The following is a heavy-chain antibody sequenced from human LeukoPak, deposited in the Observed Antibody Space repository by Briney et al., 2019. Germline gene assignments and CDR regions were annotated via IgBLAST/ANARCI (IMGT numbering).Heavy chain of an antibody. Sequence: PGRSLRLSCAASGFTFSSYGMHWVRQAPGKGLEWVAVIWYDGSNKYYADSVKGRFTISRDNSKNMLYLQMNSLRAEDTAVYYCAKDLGYYYDSSGYYYFDYWGQGALVTVSS. V-gene: IGHV3-33*06. J-gene: IGHJ4*02. CDR1: GFTFSSYG. CDR2: IWYDGSNK. CDR3: AKDLGYYYDSSGYYYFDY. D-gene: IGHD3-22*01.